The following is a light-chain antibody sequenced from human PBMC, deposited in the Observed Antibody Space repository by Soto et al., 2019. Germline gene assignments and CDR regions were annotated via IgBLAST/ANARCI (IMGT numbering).Light chain of an antibody. Sequence: EIVLTQSPGTLSLSPGERATLSCRASKRFSTGYLAWYQQKPGQPPRVLIYETSSRATGIPDRFSGSGSGTDFTLTISSLEPEDFAVYYCQQYGSSPPVTFGPGTRVDIK. CDR1: KRFSTGY. V-gene: IGKV3-20*01. J-gene: IGKJ3*01. CDR2: ETS. CDR3: QQYGSSPPVT.